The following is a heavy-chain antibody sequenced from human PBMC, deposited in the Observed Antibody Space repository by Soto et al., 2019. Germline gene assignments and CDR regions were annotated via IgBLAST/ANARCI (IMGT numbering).Heavy chain of an antibody. Sequence: SGGSLRLSCAASGFTFNIYGMHWVRQAPDKGLEWVALISYDGSNQYYADSVKGRFTISRDNSKNTLFLQMNSLGADDTAVYYCAKDQASGQGSFDSWGQGTLVTVSS. CDR3: AKDQASGQGSFDS. CDR1: GFTFNIYG. CDR2: ISYDGSNQ. V-gene: IGHV3-30*18. J-gene: IGHJ4*02.